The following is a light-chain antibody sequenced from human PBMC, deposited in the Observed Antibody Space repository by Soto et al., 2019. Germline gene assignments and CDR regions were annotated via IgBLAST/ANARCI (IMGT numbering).Light chain of an antibody. V-gene: IGLV1-44*01. Sequence: QSVLTQPPSTSGAPGQRVTISCSGSSSNIGTNTVNWYTQLPGTAPKLLIYNSNERPSGVPDRFSGSQSGTSASLAISGLQSEDEADYYCAAWDDSLDVVVFGGGTKLTVL. CDR2: NSN. CDR1: SSNIGTNT. J-gene: IGLJ3*02. CDR3: AAWDDSLDVVV.